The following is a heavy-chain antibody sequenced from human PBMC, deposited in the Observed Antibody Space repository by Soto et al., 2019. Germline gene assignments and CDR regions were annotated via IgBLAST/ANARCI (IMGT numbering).Heavy chain of an antibody. J-gene: IGHJ5*02. D-gene: IGHD1-1*01. CDR2: RYSTGTT. V-gene: IGHV4-38-2*02. Sequence: SETLSLTCTVSGYSINSGNIWGWVRRPPGQGLEWIGSRYSTGTTYYNPSLTRRVKMSVDTSKNQLSLVLRSVTAADTAVYYCVARATVVNSPWFDPWGHGTQVTYSS. CDR3: VARATVVNSPWFDP. CDR1: GYSINSGNI.